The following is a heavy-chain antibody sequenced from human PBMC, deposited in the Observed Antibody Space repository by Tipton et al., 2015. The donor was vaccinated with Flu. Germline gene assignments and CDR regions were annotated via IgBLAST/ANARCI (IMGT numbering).Heavy chain of an antibody. V-gene: IGHV4-31*03. J-gene: IGHJ4*02. CDR1: GGSISSGGYY. CDR3: ARNAVGVFDC. CDR2: IYYSGST. D-gene: IGHD4-23*01. Sequence: TLSLTCTVSGGSISSGGYYWSWIRQHPGKGLEWIGYIYYSGSTYYNPSLKSRVTISVDTSKNQFSLKLSSVTAADTAVYYCARNAVGVFDCWGQGTLVTVSS.